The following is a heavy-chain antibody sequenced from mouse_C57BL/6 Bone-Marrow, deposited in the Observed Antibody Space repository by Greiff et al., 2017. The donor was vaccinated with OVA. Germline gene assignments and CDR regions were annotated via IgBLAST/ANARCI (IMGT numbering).Heavy chain of an antibody. V-gene: IGHV1-81*01. Sequence: VQLQQSGAELARPGASVKLSCKASGYTFTSYGISWVKQRPGQGLEWIGEIYPRSGNTYYNEKFKGKATLTADKSSSTAYMELRSLTSEDSAVYFCARDSYLSLDYWGQGTTLTVSS. J-gene: IGHJ2*01. CDR1: GYTFTSYG. D-gene: IGHD6-2*01. CDR2: IYPRSGNT. CDR3: ARDSYLSLDY.